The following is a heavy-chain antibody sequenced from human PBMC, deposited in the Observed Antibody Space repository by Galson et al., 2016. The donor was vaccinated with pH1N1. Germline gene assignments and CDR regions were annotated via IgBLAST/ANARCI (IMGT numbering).Heavy chain of an antibody. CDR2: ISDIGNT. D-gene: IGHD6-6*01. V-gene: IGHV4-31*01. CDR3: ARDEGSSQYADRYYQFGMDV. Sequence: TLSLTCTVSGGSISSGGYYWSWIRQLPGRSLEWIGYISDIGNTYYNPSLKRPVTISVDTSKNQFSLKLSSVTVADTAVYYCARDEGSSQYADRYYQFGMDVWGQGTSVTVSS. J-gene: IGHJ6*02. CDR1: GGSISSGGYY.